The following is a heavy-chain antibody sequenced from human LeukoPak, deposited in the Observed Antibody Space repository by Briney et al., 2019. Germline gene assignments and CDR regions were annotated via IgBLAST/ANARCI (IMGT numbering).Heavy chain of an antibody. Sequence: GGSLRLSCAASGFTFSSYGMHWVRQAPGKGLEWVAFIRYDGSNKYYADSVKGRFTISRGNSKNTLYLQMNSLRAEDTAVYYCAKDNNDYGDYDGGDYWGQGTLVTVSS. J-gene: IGHJ4*02. CDR3: AKDNNDYGDYDGGDY. D-gene: IGHD4-17*01. CDR2: IRYDGSNK. V-gene: IGHV3-30*02. CDR1: GFTFSSYG.